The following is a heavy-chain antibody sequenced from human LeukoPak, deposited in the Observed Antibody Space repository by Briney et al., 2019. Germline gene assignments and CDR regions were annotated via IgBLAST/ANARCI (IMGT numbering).Heavy chain of an antibody. D-gene: IGHD3-22*01. Sequence: GGSLRLSCAASGFTFSWYEMNWVRQAPGKGLEWVSYISSSGSRIYYVDSVKGRFTISRDNAKNSLYLQMNSLRAEDTAVYYCASVPLVDSSGYYYEGWGQGTLVTVSS. CDR2: ISSSGSRI. CDR3: ASVPLVDSSGYYYEG. J-gene: IGHJ4*02. CDR1: GFTFSWYE. V-gene: IGHV3-48*03.